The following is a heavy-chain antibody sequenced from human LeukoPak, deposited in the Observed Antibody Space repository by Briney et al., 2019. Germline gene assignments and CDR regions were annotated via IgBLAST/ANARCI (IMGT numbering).Heavy chain of an antibody. CDR1: GGSISSYY. CDR2: IYISGST. CDR3: ARDAHYYGSGSYPFDP. Sequence: SETLSLTCTVSGGSISSYYWSWIRQPAGKGLEWIGRIYISGSTNYNPSLKSRVTMSVDTSKNQFSLKLTSVTAADTAVYYCARDAHYYGSGSYPFDPWGQGTLVTVSS. D-gene: IGHD3-10*01. V-gene: IGHV4-4*07. J-gene: IGHJ5*02.